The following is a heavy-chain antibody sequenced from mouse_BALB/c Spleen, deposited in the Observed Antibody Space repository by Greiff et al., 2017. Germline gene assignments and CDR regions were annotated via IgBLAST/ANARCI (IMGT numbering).Heavy chain of an antibody. J-gene: IGHJ1*01. CDR1: GFTFSSYT. V-gene: IGHV5-12-2*01. Sequence: EVKLQESGGGLVQPGGSLKLSCAASGFTFSSYTMSWVRQTPEKRLEWVAYISNGGGSTYYPDTVKGRFTISRDNAKNTLYLQMSSLKSEDTAMYYCARRPGNWYFDVWGAGTTVTVSS. CDR2: ISNGGGST. CDR3: ARRPGNWYFDV.